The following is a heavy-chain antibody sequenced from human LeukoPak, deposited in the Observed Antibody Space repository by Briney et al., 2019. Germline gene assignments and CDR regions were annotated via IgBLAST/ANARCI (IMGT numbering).Heavy chain of an antibody. J-gene: IGHJ3*02. CDR2: ISSSSSYI. CDR1: GFTFSSYS. Sequence: NPGGSLRLSCAASGFTFSSYSMNWVRQAPGKGLERVSSISSSSSYIYYADSVKGRFTISRDNAKNSLYLQMNSLRAEDTAVYYCARDRVYYYDSSGYYPPLADAFDIWGQGTMVTVSS. V-gene: IGHV3-21*01. D-gene: IGHD3-22*01. CDR3: ARDRVYYYDSSGYYPPLADAFDI.